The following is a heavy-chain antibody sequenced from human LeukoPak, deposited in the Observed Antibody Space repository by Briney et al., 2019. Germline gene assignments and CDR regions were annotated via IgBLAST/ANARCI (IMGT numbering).Heavy chain of an antibody. V-gene: IGHV3-30*04. CDR1: GFTFNTYA. CDR2: ISYNGGKK. J-gene: IGHJ6*03. D-gene: IGHD6-19*01. Sequence: GGSLRLSCVASGFTFNTYAIHWVRQAPGKGLEWVALISYNGGKKDYADSVKGRFTIDRDNSKNTVYLQMNSLRAEDTAVYYCARDRPQQWLVRGQRGYYYMDVWGKGTTVTISS. CDR3: ARDRPQQWLVRGQRGYYYMDV.